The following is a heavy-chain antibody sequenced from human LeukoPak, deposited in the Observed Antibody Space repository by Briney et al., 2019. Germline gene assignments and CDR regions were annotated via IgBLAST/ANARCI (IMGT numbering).Heavy chain of an antibody. CDR3: ARDVGYRSSRGFDC. CDR2: IWYDGSNE. Sequence: GGSLRLSCAASGFTFSTYVMHWVGQAPGKGLEWVAVIWYDGSNEYYADYVKGRSTISRGNSKNTLYVRMNSLRAEDTAVYYCARDVGYRSSRGFDCWGQGTLVTVSS. V-gene: IGHV3-33*01. D-gene: IGHD6-13*01. J-gene: IGHJ4*02. CDR1: GFTFSTYV.